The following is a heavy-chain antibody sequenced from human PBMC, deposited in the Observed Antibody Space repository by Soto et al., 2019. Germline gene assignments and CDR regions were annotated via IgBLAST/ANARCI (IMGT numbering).Heavy chain of an antibody. D-gene: IGHD2-2*01. CDR3: ARSGSSIVVLPAAPGAFDI. CDR1: GGTFSSYT. CDR2: IIPILGIA. Sequence: QVQLVQSGAEVKKPGSSVKVSCKASGGTFSSYTISWVRQAPGQGLEWMGRIIPILGIANYAQKFQGRVTITADKSTSTAYMELSSLRSEDTAVYYCARSGSSIVVLPAAPGAFDIWGQGTMVTVSS. J-gene: IGHJ3*02. V-gene: IGHV1-69*02.